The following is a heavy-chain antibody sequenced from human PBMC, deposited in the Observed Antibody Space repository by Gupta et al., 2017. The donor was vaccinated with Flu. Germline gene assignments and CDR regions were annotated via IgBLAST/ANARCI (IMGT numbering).Heavy chain of an antibody. CDR2: INHSGST. CDR3: ARVIRLRYFDWLLKGYGIDV. V-gene: IGHV4-34*01. D-gene: IGHD3-9*01. CDR1: GGSFHGHY. Sequence: QVPLQQWGAGRLKPSETLSLTCAVYGGSFHGHYWSGIRSPPGKGLGWMGEINHSGSTNYNPSLKRRVNISVDTSKNQVSLQLSSVTAADTAVYYCARVIRLRYFDWLLKGYGIDVWGQGTTVTVSS. J-gene: IGHJ6*02.